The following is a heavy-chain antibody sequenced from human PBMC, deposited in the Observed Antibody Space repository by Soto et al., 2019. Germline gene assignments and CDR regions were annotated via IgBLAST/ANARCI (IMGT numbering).Heavy chain of an antibody. CDR3: AKDPAGYGPLYYCYGMDV. D-gene: IGHD5-18*01. Sequence: WVSLRLSCAASGFTFSSYAMSWVRQAPGKGLEWVSAISGSGGSTYYADSVKGRFTISRDNSKNTLYLQMNSLRAQCTAGYSCAKDPAGYGPLYYCYGMDVWCQGTTVTVSS. V-gene: IGHV3-23*01. CDR2: ISGSGGST. CDR1: GFTFSSYA. J-gene: IGHJ6*02.